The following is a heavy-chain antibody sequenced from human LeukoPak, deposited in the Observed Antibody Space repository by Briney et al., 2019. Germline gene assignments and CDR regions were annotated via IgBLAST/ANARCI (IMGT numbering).Heavy chain of an antibody. CDR3: ARASGSFDY. CDR1: GFTFSDYY. Sequence: PGGSLRLSCEASGFTFSDYYMSWIRQAPGKGLEWVSYISSGGSATQYADSVKGRFTISSDNSKNTLYLQMNSLRAEDTAVYYCARASGSFDYWGQGTLVTVSS. J-gene: IGHJ4*02. V-gene: IGHV3-11*04. CDR2: ISSGGSAT. D-gene: IGHD3-10*01.